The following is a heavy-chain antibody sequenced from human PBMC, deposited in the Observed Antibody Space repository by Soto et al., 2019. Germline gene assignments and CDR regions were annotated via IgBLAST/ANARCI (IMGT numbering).Heavy chain of an antibody. V-gene: IGHV3-73*01. J-gene: IGHJ6*02. Sequence: EVQLVESGGGLVQPGGSLKLSCAASGFTFSGSAMHWVRQAPGKGLEWVGHIRSKANTFAKAYGASVKGRFTISRDEWESMAYLQMNSLKTEDTAVYYCTRRIRDGYSDYYSYGTDVWGQGTTVTVSS. CDR3: TRRIRDGYSDYYSYGTDV. CDR2: IRSKANTFAK. D-gene: IGHD5-18*01. CDR1: GFTFSGSA.